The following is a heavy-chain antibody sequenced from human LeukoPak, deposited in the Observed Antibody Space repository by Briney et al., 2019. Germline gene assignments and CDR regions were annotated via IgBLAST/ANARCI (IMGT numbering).Heavy chain of an antibody. CDR1: GGSMSSYS. CDR2: IYYSGST. V-gene: IGHV4-59*12. Sequence: PSETLSLTCTVSGGSMSSYSWSWIRQPPGEGLEWIGFIYYSGSTNYNPSLKSRVTISVDTSKSQFSLKLSSVTAADTAVYYCTRDSSGSFFDYWGQGTLVTVSS. J-gene: IGHJ4*02. CDR3: TRDSSGSFFDY.